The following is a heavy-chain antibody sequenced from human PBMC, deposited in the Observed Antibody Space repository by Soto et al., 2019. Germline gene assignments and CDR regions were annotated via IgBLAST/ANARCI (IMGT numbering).Heavy chain of an antibody. D-gene: IGHD1-26*01. CDR2: ISWNSGDI. CDR1: GFTFDDFA. V-gene: IGHV3-9*01. J-gene: IGHJ2*01. CDR3: AKDKVVRPPHYYHAL. Sequence: GGSLRLSCAASGFTFDDFAMHWVRRAPGKGLEWVSGISWNSGDIAYADSVKGRFTISRDNAKNSLYLQMKSLRAEDTAFYYCAKDKVVRPPHYYHALWGRGTLVTVSS.